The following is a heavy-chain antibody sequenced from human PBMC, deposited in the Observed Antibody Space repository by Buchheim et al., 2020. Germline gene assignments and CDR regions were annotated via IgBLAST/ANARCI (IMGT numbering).Heavy chain of an antibody. V-gene: IGHV3-48*03. CDR2: ISSSGSTI. CDR1: GFTFSSYE. Sequence: EVQLVESGGGLVQPGGSLRLSCAAPGFTFSSYEMNWVRQAPGKGLEWVSYISSSGSTIYYADSVKGRSTISRDNAKNSLSLQMNSLRAEDTAVYYCARVFGLRYFDAFQHWGQGTL. J-gene: IGHJ1*01. D-gene: IGHD3-9*01. CDR3: ARVFGLRYFDAFQH.